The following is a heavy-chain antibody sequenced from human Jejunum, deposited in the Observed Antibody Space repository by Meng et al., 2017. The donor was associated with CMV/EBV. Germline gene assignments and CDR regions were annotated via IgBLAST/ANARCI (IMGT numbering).Heavy chain of an antibody. Sequence: TLNTYVINWVRQAPGQGLEYVGWMDPGSGDTKYSQKFQGRVTITWDTSATNSRDTSATSAHMELSGLTSEDTAVYYCARVAGWHFDYWGQGTLVTVSS. D-gene: IGHD5-24*01. J-gene: IGHJ4*02. CDR1: TLNTYV. CDR2: MDPGSGDT. CDR3: ARVAGWHFDY. V-gene: IGHV1-3*01.